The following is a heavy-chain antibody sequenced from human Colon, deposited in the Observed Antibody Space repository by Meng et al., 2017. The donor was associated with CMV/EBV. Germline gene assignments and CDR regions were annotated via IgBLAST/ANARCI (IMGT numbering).Heavy chain of an antibody. V-gene: IGHV3-7*01. J-gene: IGHJ4*02. CDR2: IKQDGSET. Sequence: GESLKISCAASGFTFSSYWMTWVRQAPGKGLEWVVNIKQDGSETHYVDSVKGRFTVSRDNAKNSVYLQMNNLRAEDTAVYYCTRLGGSKPFDYWGQGTLVIVSS. CDR3: TRLGGSKPFDY. CDR1: GFTFSSYW. D-gene: IGHD3-16*01.